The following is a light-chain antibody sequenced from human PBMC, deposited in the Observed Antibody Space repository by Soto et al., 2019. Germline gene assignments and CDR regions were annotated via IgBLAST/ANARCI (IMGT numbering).Light chain of an antibody. J-gene: IGKJ5*01. Sequence: DIQMTQPPSSLSASVGDRVTITCRASESIARHLNWYQQKPGKAPKLLIYAASSLQNGVPSRFRGGGSGTDFTLTISNLQTEDFATYYCQQSYSTLSITFGQGTRLEIK. CDR2: AAS. V-gene: IGKV1-39*01. CDR1: ESIARH. CDR3: QQSYSTLSIT.